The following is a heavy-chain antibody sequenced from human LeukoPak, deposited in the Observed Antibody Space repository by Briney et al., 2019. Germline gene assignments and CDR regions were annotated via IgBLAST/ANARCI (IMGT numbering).Heavy chain of an antibody. J-gene: IGHJ6*02. CDR2: TYYRSKWYN. Sequence: SQTLSLTCAISGDSVSSNSAAWIRIRQSPSRGLEWLGRTYYRSKWYNDYAVSVKSRITINPDTSKNQFSLQLNSVTPEDTAVYYCARDRGDGYDSSGYYYGRYYYYGMDVWGQGTTVTVSS. V-gene: IGHV6-1*01. CDR3: ARDRGDGYDSSGYYYGRYYYYGMDV. CDR1: GDSVSSNSAA. D-gene: IGHD3-22*01.